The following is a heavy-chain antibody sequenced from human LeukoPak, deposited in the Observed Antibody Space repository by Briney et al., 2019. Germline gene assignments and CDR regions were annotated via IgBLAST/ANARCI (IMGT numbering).Heavy chain of an antibody. J-gene: IGHJ6*02. CDR2: ISTTGSTV. CDR3: AKDFPHYYESSHGMDA. Sequence: GGSLRLSCAASGFSFGGYEMNWFRQAPGKGLEWVSYISTTGSTVYYADSVEGRFTISRDNAKNLLYLQMNSLRAEDAAVYYCAKDFPHYYESSHGMDAWGQGTTVTVSS. V-gene: IGHV3-48*03. CDR1: GFSFGGYE. D-gene: IGHD3-22*01.